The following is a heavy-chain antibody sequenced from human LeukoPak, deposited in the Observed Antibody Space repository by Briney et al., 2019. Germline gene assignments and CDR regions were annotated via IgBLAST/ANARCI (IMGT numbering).Heavy chain of an antibody. J-gene: IGHJ3*02. Sequence: PSETLSLTCTVSGGSISSYYWSWIRQPPGKGLEWIGYIYYSGSTNYNPSLKSRVTISVDTSKNQFSLKLSSVTAADTAVYYCAGYCSSTSCYHPNIWGQGTMVTVSS. V-gene: IGHV4-59*12. CDR3: AGYCSSTSCYHPNI. D-gene: IGHD2-2*01. CDR2: IYYSGST. CDR1: GGSISSYY.